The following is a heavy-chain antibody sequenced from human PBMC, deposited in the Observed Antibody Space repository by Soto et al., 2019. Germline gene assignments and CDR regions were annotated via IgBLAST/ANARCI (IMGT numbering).Heavy chain of an antibody. J-gene: IGHJ4*02. Sequence: EVQLLESGGGLVQPGGSLRLSCAVSGFTFSNYAMSWVRQAPGKGLEWVSAITGSGGNTFYADSVKGRFTISRDNSKNTVYPQMNSLRAEDTAVYYCAKNLYRYGDSDYWGQGTLVTVSS. CDR2: ITGSGGNT. CDR3: AKNLYRYGDSDY. D-gene: IGHD4-17*01. V-gene: IGHV3-23*01. CDR1: GFTFSNYA.